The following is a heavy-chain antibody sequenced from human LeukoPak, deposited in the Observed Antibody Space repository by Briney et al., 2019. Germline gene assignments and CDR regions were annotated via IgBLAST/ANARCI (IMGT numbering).Heavy chain of an antibody. CDR1: GYTFTSYA. CDR2: INACNGNA. D-gene: IGHD3-3*01. Sequence: ASVKVSCKASGYTFTSYAMHWVRQAPGQRLEWMGWINACNGNAKYSQKFQGRVTITRDTSASTAYMELSRLRSEDTAVYYCARYYLWSGFHYWGQGTLDTVSS. V-gene: IGHV1-3*01. CDR3: ARYYLWSGFHY. J-gene: IGHJ4*02.